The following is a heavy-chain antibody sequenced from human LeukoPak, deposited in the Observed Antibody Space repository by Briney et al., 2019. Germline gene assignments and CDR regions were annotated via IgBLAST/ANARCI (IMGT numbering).Heavy chain of an antibody. CDR3: ARSSPGKLYYFDY. J-gene: IGHJ4*02. CDR1: GYTFTGYY. V-gene: IGHV1-2*02. CDR2: INPNSGGT. D-gene: IGHD2-15*01. Sequence: ASVKVSCKASGYTFTGYYMHWVRQAPGQGLEWMGWINPNSGGTNYAQKFQGRVTMTRDTSISTAYMELSRLRSDDTAVYYCARSSPGKLYYFDYWGQGTLVTVSS.